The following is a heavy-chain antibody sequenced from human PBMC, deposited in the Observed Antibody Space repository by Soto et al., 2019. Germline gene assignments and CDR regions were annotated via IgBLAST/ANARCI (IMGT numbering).Heavy chain of an antibody. CDR3: ARDGGWYFQCLF. Sequence: ASVKVSCKASGYTFTNFGISWVRQAPGQGLEWMGWISAYNGNTNYAQRFQGRVTMTTDTSTSTAYMELRSLRSDDTAVYYCARDGGWYFQCLFWGQGTLVTVSS. J-gene: IGHJ4*02. D-gene: IGHD6-19*01. V-gene: IGHV1-18*01. CDR1: GYTFTNFG. CDR2: ISAYNGNT.